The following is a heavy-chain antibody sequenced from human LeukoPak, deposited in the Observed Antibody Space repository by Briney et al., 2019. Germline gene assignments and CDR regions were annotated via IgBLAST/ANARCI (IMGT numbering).Heavy chain of an antibody. CDR3: ARIDQARSGSDY. D-gene: IGHD2-2*01. Sequence: GRSLRLSCAASGFTFSTYAIHWVRQAPGKVLEWVAVISYDGAQRYYADSVKGRFTISRDNSKNTLYLQMNSLRTEDTAVYYCARIDQARSGSDYWGQGTLVTVSS. CDR2: ISYDGAQR. J-gene: IGHJ4*02. CDR1: GFTFSTYA. V-gene: IGHV3-30-3*01.